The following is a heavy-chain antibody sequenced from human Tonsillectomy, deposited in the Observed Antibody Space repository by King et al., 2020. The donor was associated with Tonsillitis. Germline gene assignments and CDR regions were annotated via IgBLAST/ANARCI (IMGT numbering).Heavy chain of an antibody. CDR1: GGSISDYY. CDR2: IHYSGST. V-gene: IGHV4-59*01. J-gene: IGHJ4*02. D-gene: IGHD2-2*01. Sequence: VQLQESGPGLVKPSETLSLTCTVSGGSISDYYWSWIRQPPGKGLEWVGYIHYSGSTHYSPSLGSRVTISVDTSKNQFSLKLSSVTAADTAIYYCARAWDYALYYFDYWGQGTLVTVSS. CDR3: ARAWDYALYYFDY.